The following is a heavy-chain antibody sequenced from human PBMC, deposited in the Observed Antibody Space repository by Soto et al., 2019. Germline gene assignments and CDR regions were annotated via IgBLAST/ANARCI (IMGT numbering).Heavy chain of an antibody. J-gene: IGHJ6*02. CDR2: IYHSGST. CDR1: GGSISSSNW. V-gene: IGHV4-4*02. D-gene: IGHD3-9*01. CDR3: AREIRYFYWMGYYYGMDV. Sequence: SETLSLTCAVSGGSISSSNWWSWVRQPPGKGLEWIGEIYHSGSTNYNPSLKSRVTISVDNSKNQFSRKLSSVTAADTAVYYCAREIRYFYWMGYYYGMDVWGQGTTGTVSS.